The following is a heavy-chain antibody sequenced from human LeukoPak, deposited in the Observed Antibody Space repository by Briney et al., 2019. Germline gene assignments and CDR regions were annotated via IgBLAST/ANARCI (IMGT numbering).Heavy chain of an antibody. J-gene: IGHJ4*02. CDR3: WRVYCSGGICYDY. CDR1: GGTFSSYT. CDR2: IIPIFGTA. D-gene: IGHD2-15*01. V-gene: IGHV1-69*13. Sequence: SVKVSCKASGGTFSSYTISWVRQAPGQGLEWMGGIIPIFGTANYAQKFQGRVTITADESTSTAYMELSSLRSEDTGVNQCWRVYCSGGICYDYWGKGTLVTVSS.